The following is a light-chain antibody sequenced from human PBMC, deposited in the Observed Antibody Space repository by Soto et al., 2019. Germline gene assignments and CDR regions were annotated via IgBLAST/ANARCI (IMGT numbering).Light chain of an antibody. V-gene: IGLV3-21*02. CDR2: DDS. CDR1: NIGSKS. Sequence: SYDLTQPPSVSVAPGQTARITCGGNNIGSKSVHWYQQKPGQAPVVVVYDDSDRPSGIPERFSGSNSGNTATLTISRAEAGDEADYYCQVWDSDSDRYVFGTGTKLTVL. CDR3: QVWDSDSDRYV. J-gene: IGLJ1*01.